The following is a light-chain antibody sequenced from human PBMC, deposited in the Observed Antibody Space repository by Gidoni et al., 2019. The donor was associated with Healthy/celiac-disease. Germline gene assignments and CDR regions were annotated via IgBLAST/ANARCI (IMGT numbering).Light chain of an antibody. CDR3: AAWDDSLNGVV. V-gene: IGLV1-44*01. Sequence: QSVLTQPPSASGTPGPRVTISCSGSSSNIGSNTVNWYQQRPGPAPKLLIYSNNQRPSGVPDRFSGSKSGTSASLAISGLQSEDEADYYCAAWDDSLNGVVFGGGTKLTVL. CDR1: SSNIGSNT. J-gene: IGLJ2*01. CDR2: SNN.